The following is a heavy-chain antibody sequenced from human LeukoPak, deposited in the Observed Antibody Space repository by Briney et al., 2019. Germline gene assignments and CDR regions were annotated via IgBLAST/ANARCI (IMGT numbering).Heavy chain of an antibody. Sequence: GGSLRLSCAASGFTFDDYAMHWVRQDPGKGLEWVSAINWNSGNIGYADSVKGRFTISRDNAEDMALYYCAKGSSAWNEVFHFDYWGQGTLVTVSS. CDR3: DY. CDR2: INWNSGNI. CDR1: GFTFDDYA. V-gene: IGHV3-9*01. D-gene: IGHD6-19*01. J-gene: IGHJ4*02.